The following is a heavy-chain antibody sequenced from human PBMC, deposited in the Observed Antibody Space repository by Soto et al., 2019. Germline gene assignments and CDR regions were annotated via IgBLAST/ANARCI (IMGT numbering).Heavy chain of an antibody. CDR1: GGSISSGGYY. Sequence: QVQLQESGPGLVKPSQTLSLTCTVSGGSISSGGYYWNWIRQNPGKGLEWIGYIYYTGSTYYNPSVKSRVTMSVDTSKNQLSLRLSSVTAADTAVYYCARGAYELDYWGQGTLVTVSS. CDR2: IYYTGST. V-gene: IGHV4-31*03. CDR3: ARGAYELDY. J-gene: IGHJ4*02. D-gene: IGHD2-21*01.